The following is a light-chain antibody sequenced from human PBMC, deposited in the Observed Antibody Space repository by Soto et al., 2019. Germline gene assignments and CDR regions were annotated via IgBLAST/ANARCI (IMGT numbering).Light chain of an antibody. CDR3: QHLNSFPPT. J-gene: IGKJ5*01. CDR2: DAS. CDR1: QSISSW. Sequence: DIQITQSPCTLSASVGDRVTITCRASQSISSWLAWYQQKPGKAPKLLIYDASSLESGVPSRFSGSGSGTEFTLTISSLQPEDFATYYCQHLNSFPPTFGQGTRLEIK. V-gene: IGKV1-5*01.